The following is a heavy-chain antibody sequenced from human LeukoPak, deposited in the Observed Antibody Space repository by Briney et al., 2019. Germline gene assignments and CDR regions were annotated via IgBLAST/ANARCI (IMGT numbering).Heavy chain of an antibody. V-gene: IGHV3-7*01. CDR3: ARDRASDWLWSGYSVFDY. Sequence: PGGSLRLSCAASGFTFSSYWMSWVRQAPGKGLEWVANIKQDGSEKYYVDSVKGRFTISRDNGKNSLYLQMNSLRADDTAVYYCARDRASDWLWSGYSVFDYWGQGTLVTVSS. J-gene: IGHJ4*02. CDR2: IKQDGSEK. D-gene: IGHD3-3*01. CDR1: GFTFSSYW.